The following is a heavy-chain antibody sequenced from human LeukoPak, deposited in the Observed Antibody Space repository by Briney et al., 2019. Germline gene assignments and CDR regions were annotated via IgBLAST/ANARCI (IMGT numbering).Heavy chain of an antibody. Sequence: TGRSLRLSCAASGFTFSSYGMHWVRQAPGKGLEWVAVIWYDGSNKYYADSVKGRFTISRDNSKNTLYLQINSLRAEDTAAYYCARSVVTQAVWLDYWGQGTLVTVSS. V-gene: IGHV3-33*01. CDR2: IWYDGSNK. CDR3: ARSVVTQAVWLDY. D-gene: IGHD3-22*01. J-gene: IGHJ4*02. CDR1: GFTFSSYG.